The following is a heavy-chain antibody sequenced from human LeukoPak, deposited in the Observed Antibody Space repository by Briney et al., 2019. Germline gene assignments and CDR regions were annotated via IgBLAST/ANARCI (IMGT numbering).Heavy chain of an antibody. CDR2: INYSRKT. J-gene: IGHJ4*02. Sequence: PSEPLSLTCTVHGGSFSGYHWTWIRQPPGMGLEWLGEINYSRKTNYSPSLKSRVTISVDTSKNQFSLKLSSVTAADTAVYYCARGAISPLDYWGQGTLVTVSS. V-gene: IGHV4-34*01. CDR1: GGSFSGYH. D-gene: IGHD2-2*01. CDR3: ARGAISPLDY.